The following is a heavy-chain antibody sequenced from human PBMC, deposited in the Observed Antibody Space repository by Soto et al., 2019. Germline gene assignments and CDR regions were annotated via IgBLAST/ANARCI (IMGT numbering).Heavy chain of an antibody. Sequence: ASVKVSCKASGYTFTSYYMHWVRQAPGQGLEWMGIINPSGGSTSYAQKFQGRVTMTRDTSTSTVYMELSSLRSEDTAVYYCAKGREGSGWYGAFDYWGQGTLVTVAS. D-gene: IGHD6-19*01. J-gene: IGHJ4*02. CDR3: AKGREGSGWYGAFDY. V-gene: IGHV1-46*01. CDR2: INPSGGST. CDR1: GYTFTSYY.